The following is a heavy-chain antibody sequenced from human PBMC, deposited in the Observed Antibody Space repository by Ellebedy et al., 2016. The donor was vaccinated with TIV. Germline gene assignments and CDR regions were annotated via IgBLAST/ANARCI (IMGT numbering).Heavy chain of an antibody. D-gene: IGHD3-16*01. V-gene: IGHV1-2*02. CDR2: INPNSGGT. Sequence: ASVKVSCKASGYTFTGYYMYWVRQAPGQGLEWMGWINPNSGGTNYAQKFQGRVTMTRDTSISTAYMELSSLRSEDTAVYYCARAGVSFDCWGQGTLVSVSS. J-gene: IGHJ4*02. CDR3: ARAGVSFDC. CDR1: GYTFTGYY.